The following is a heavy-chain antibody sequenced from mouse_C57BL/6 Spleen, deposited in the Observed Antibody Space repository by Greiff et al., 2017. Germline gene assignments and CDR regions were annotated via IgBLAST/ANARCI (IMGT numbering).Heavy chain of an antibody. CDR2: IYPGNSDT. CDR1: GYTFTSYW. D-gene: IGHD4-1*01. CDR3: ARVDGTWFAY. J-gene: IGHJ3*01. Sequence: EVQLQQSGTVLARPGPSVKMSCKTSGYTFTSYWMHWVKQRPGQGLEWIGAIYPGNSDTSYNQKFKGKAKLTAVTSASTAYMELSSLTYEDSAVYYCARVDGTWFAYWGQGTLVTVSA. V-gene: IGHV1-5*01.